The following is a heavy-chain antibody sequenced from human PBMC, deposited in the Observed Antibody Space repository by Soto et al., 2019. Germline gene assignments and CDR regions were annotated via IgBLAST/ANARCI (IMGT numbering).Heavy chain of an antibody. V-gene: IGHV4-39*01. Sequence: SETLSLTCTVSGGSISSSSYYWGWIRQPPGKGLEWIGSIYYSGSTYYNPSLKSRVTISVDTSKNQFSLKLSSVTAADTAVYYCARQIGSLPGYYYYMDVWGKGTTVTVSS. CDR2: IYYSGST. J-gene: IGHJ6*03. CDR3: ARQIGSLPGYYYYMDV. CDR1: GGSISSSSYY.